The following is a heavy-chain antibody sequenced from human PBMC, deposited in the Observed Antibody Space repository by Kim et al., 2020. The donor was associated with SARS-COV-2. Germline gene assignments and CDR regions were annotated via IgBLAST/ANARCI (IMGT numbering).Heavy chain of an antibody. CDR2: IYHSGST. CDR1: GYSISSGYS. CDR3: ARDSGASYFGMDV. Sequence: SETLSLTCTVSGYSISSGYSWGWIRQPPGKGLEWIGSIYHSGSTYYNPSLKSRVTISLDRSRNQFSLRLSSVTAADTAVYYCARDSGASYFGMDVWGQGT. J-gene: IGHJ6*02. D-gene: IGHD3-10*01. V-gene: IGHV4-38-2*02.